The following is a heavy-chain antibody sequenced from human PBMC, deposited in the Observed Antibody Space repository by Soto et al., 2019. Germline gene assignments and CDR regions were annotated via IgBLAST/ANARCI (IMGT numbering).Heavy chain of an antibody. CDR1: GFTFSSYA. D-gene: IGHD6-6*01. CDR2: ISYDGSNK. Sequence: GGSLRLSCAASGFTFSSYAMHWVRQAPGKWLEWVAVISYDGSNKYYADSVKGRFTISRDNSKNTLYLQMNSLRAEDTAVYYCARALIAARSYYYGMDVWGQGXTVTVYS. V-gene: IGHV3-30-3*01. J-gene: IGHJ6*02. CDR3: ARALIAARSYYYGMDV.